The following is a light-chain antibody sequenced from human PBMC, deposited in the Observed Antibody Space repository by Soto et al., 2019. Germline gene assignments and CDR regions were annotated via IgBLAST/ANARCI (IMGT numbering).Light chain of an antibody. J-gene: IGLJ1*01. CDR2: EVT. Sequence: QSALTQPASVSGSPGQSITISCTGTSSDVGGYNYVSWYQQHPGKAPKLMIYEVTSRPSGVSNRFSGSKSGNTASLTISGLQAEDEADYYCTSYRISTTPAYVLGTGTQLTVL. CDR1: SSDVGGYNY. V-gene: IGLV2-14*01. CDR3: TSYRISTTPAYV.